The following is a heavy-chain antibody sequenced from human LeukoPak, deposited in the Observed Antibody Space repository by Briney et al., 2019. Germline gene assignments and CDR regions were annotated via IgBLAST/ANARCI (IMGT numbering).Heavy chain of an antibody. J-gene: IGHJ6*04. CDR2: ISWNSRSI. CDR1: GFTFNDYA. D-gene: IGHD3-10*02. V-gene: IGHV3-9*01. CDR3: AELGITMIGGV. Sequence: GGSLRLSCATSGFTFNDYAMYWVRQAPGKGLEWVSGISWNSRSIAYADSVKGRFTVSRDNAKNSLYLQMNSLRAEDTAVYYCAELGITMIGGVWGKGTTVTISS.